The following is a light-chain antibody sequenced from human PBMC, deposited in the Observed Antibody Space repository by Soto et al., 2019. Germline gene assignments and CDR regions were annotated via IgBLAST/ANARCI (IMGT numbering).Light chain of an antibody. CDR2: GNS. CDR3: SSYTTSSTRV. J-gene: IGLJ1*01. CDR1: SSNIGAGYD. Sequence: QSVLTQPPSVSGAPGQRVTISCTGSSSNIGAGYDLHWYQQLPGTAPKLLIYGNSNRPSGVPDRFSGSKSGTSASLTISGLQPEDEADYYCSSYTTSSTRVFGTGTKLTVL. V-gene: IGLV1-40*01.